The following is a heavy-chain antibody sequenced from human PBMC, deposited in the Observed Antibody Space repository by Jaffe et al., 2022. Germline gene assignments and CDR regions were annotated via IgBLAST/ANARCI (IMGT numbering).Heavy chain of an antibody. J-gene: IGHJ4*02. V-gene: IGHV3-23*01. CDR1: GFSFSTYA. CDR3: AKDLRGSSLRGSFDS. D-gene: IGHD3-16*01. Sequence: EVQLLESGGDLVQPGGSLKLSCAASGFSFSTYAMSWVRQAPGKGLEWVSGISGSVGSTYYADSVKGRFTISRDNSHNTLYLLMNSLRADDTALYYCAKDLRGSSLRGSFDSWGQGTLVTVSS. CDR2: ISGSVGST.